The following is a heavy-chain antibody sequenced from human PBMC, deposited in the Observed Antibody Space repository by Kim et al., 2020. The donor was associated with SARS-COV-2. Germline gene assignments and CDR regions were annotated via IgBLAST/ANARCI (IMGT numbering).Heavy chain of an antibody. CDR2: IEHSGSS. J-gene: IGHJ4*02. CDR3: ARGAKPSGHSDC. Sequence: SETLSLTCAVYGGSFNGYYWSWIRQSPGKGLEWIGEIEHSGSSHHNPSLRSRVSVSVETSTNQFSLRMRSLTAADTGVYYCARGAKPSGHSDCWCQG. CDR1: GGSFNGYY. V-gene: IGHV4-34*01. D-gene: IGHD2-15*01.